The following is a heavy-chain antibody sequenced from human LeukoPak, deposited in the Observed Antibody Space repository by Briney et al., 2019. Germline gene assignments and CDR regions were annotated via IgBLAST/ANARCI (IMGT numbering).Heavy chain of an antibody. CDR3: ALAHIVATIGVDY. CDR1: GYTFTGYY. J-gene: IGHJ4*02. D-gene: IGHD5-12*01. V-gene: IGHV1-2*02. Sequence: ASVKVSCKASGYTFTGYYMHWVRQAPGQGLEWMGWINPNSGGTNYAQKFQGRVTMTRDTSISTAYMELSRLRSDDTAVYYCALAHIVATIGVDYWGQGTLVTVSS. CDR2: INPNSGGT.